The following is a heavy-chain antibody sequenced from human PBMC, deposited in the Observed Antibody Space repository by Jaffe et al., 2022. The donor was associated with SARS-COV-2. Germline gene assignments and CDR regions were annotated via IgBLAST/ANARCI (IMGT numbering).Heavy chain of an antibody. Sequence: QVQLVESGGGVVQPGRSLRLSCAASGFTFSSYAMHWVRQAPGKGLEWVAVISYDGSNKYYADSVKGRFTISRDNSKNTLYLQMNSLRAEDTAVYYCARDLWQQLVRYYYGMDVWGQGTTVTVSS. V-gene: IGHV3-30-3*01. CDR3: ARDLWQQLVRYYYGMDV. CDR2: ISYDGSNK. D-gene: IGHD6-13*01. J-gene: IGHJ6*02. CDR1: GFTFSSYA.